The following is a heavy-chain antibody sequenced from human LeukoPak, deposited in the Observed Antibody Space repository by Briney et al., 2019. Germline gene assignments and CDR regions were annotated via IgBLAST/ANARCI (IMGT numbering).Heavy chain of an antibody. D-gene: IGHD2-8*01. CDR2: ITRTGDRT. Sequence: HSGGSLRLSCAASGFTFSSYSMNWVRQAPGKGLEWISYITRTGDRTQYADSVEGRFTISRDNAKNSLYLHMNSLRAEDTAFYFCARDTKDYWGQGTLVTVSS. V-gene: IGHV3-48*04. CDR3: ARDTKDY. CDR1: GFTFSSYS. J-gene: IGHJ4*02.